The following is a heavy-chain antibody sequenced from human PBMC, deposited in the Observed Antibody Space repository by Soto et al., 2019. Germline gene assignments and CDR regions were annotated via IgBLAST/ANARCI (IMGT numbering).Heavy chain of an antibody. CDR2: IYDSGTT. D-gene: IGHD4-17*01. CDR1: GGSITGYY. J-gene: IGHJ4*02. Sequence: QVQLRESGPGLVRPSETLSLTCTVSGGSITGYYWSWMRQPPGKGLEWIGYIYDSGTTTYNAALKSRVTISADTSKNQFSLNLRSVTAADTAVYYCARRNYGEEGYFFDFWGQGLLVTVSS. CDR3: ARRNYGEEGYFFDF. V-gene: IGHV4-59*08.